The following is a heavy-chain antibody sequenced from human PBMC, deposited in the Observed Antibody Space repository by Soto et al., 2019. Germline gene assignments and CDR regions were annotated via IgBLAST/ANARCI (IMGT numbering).Heavy chain of an antibody. CDR1: GFTFSSYA. D-gene: IGHD3-22*01. Sequence: VGSLRLSCAASGFTFSSYAMHWVRQAPGKGLEWVAVISYDGSNKYYADSVKGRFTISRDNAKNSLYLQMNSLRAEDTAVYYCARVGYYYDSSGYYYGGVDYYGMDVWGQRTTVTVSS. CDR2: ISYDGSNK. J-gene: IGHJ6*02. CDR3: ARVGYYYDSSGYYYGGVDYYGMDV. V-gene: IGHV3-30-3*01.